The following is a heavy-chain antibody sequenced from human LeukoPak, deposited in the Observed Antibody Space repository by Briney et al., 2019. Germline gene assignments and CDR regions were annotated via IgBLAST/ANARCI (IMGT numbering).Heavy chain of an antibody. CDR3: ARVEQLRPGCYFDY. D-gene: IGHD6-6*01. Sequence: SETLSLTCTVSGGSSSSYYWSWIRQPPGKGLEWIGYIYYSGSTNYNPSLKSRVTISVDTSKNQFSLKLSSVTAADTAVYYCARVEQLRPGCYFDYWGQGTLVTVSS. V-gene: IGHV4-59*01. CDR2: IYYSGST. J-gene: IGHJ4*02. CDR1: GGSSSSYY.